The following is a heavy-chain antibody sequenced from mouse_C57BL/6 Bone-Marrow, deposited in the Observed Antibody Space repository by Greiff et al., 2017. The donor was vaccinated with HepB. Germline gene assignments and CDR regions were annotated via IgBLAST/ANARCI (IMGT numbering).Heavy chain of an antibody. CDR1: GYTFTSYT. Sequence: QVQLQQSGAELARPGASVKMSCKASGYTFTSYTMHWVKQRPGQGLEWIGYINPSSGYTKYNQKFKDKATLTADKSSSTAYMQLSSLTSEDSAVYYCALRRGDAMDYWGQGTSVTVSP. CDR3: ALRRGDAMDY. V-gene: IGHV1-4*01. CDR2: INPSSGYT. J-gene: IGHJ4*01. D-gene: IGHD2-12*01.